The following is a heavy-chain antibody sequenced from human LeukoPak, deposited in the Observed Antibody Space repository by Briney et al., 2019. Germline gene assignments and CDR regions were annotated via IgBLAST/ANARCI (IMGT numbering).Heavy chain of an antibody. D-gene: IGHD2-2*01. CDR2: IYTSGST. CDR1: GGSISSYY. V-gene: IGHV4-4*07. J-gene: IGHJ3*02. Sequence: SETLSLTCTVSGGSISSYYWSWIRQPAGKGLEWIGRIYTSGSTNYNPSLKSRVTMSVDTSKNQFSLKLSSVTAADTAVYYCARDLPEGVVPAAGAFDIWGQGTMVTVSS. CDR3: ARDLPEGVVPAAGAFDI.